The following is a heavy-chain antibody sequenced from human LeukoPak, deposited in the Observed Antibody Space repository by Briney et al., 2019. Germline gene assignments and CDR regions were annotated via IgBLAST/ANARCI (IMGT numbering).Heavy chain of an antibody. CDR3: ARDGSIAARYFDY. CDR2: IIPILGIA. J-gene: IGHJ4*02. CDR1: GGTFSSYA. D-gene: IGHD6-6*01. Sequence: GASVKVSCKASGGTFSSYAISWVRQAPGQGLEWMGRIIPILGIANYAQKFQGRVTITADKSTSTAYMELSSLRSEDTAVYYCARDGSIAARYFDYWGQGTPVTVSS. V-gene: IGHV1-69*04.